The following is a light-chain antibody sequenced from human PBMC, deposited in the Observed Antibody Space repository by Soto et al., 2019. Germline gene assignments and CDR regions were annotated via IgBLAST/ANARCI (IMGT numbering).Light chain of an antibody. Sequence: DIQMTQSPSSLSASVGDRVTITFQASQSISSWLAWYQQKPGKAPKLLIYDVSSLESGVPSRFSGSGSGTEFTLTISSPQPDDVATYYCQQYNTFWTFGQGTKVDVK. J-gene: IGKJ1*01. V-gene: IGKV1-5*01. CDR2: DVS. CDR1: QSISSW. CDR3: QQYNTFWT.